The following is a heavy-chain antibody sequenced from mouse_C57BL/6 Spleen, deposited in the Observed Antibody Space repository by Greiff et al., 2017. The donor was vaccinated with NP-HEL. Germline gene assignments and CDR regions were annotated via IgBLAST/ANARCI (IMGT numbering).Heavy chain of an antibody. Sequence: VQLQQSGPELVKPGASVKISCKASGYTFTDYYMNWVKQSHGKSLEWIGDINPNNGGTSYNQKFKGKATLTVDKSSSTAYMELRSLTSEDSAVYYWALNWDYWGQGTTLTVSS. V-gene: IGHV1-26*01. CDR3: ALNWDY. D-gene: IGHD4-1*02. CDR1: GYTFTDYY. J-gene: IGHJ2*01. CDR2: INPNNGGT.